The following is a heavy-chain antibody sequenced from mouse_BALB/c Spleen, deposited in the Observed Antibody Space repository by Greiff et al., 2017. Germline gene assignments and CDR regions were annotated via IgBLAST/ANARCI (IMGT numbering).Heavy chain of an antibody. V-gene: IGHV1-82*01. CDR2: IYPGDGDT. CDR3: ARCGSSYDYAMDY. CDR1: GYAFSSSW. J-gene: IGHJ4*01. Sequence: VKLQESGPELVKPGASVKISCKASGYAFSSSWMNWVKQRPGQGLEWIGRIYPGDGDTNYNGKFKGKATLTADKSSSTAYMQLSSLTSVDSAVYFCARCGSSYDYAMDYWGQGTSVTVSS. D-gene: IGHD1-1*01.